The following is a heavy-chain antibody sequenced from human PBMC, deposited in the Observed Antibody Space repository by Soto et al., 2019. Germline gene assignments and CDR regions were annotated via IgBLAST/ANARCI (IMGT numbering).Heavy chain of an antibody. CDR3: TTWARWLQSNITHPKHGRESDAFDI. D-gene: IGHD5-12*01. V-gene: IGHV3-15*07. J-gene: IGHJ3*02. CDR1: GFTFSNAW. Sequence: EVQLVESGGGLVKPGGSLRLSCAASGFTFSNAWMNWVRQAPGKGLEWVGRIKSKTDGGTTDYAAPVKGRFTISRDDSKNTLYLQMNSRKTEDAAVYYCTTWARWLQSNITHPKHGRESDAFDIWCQGTMVTVSS. CDR2: IKSKTDGGTT.